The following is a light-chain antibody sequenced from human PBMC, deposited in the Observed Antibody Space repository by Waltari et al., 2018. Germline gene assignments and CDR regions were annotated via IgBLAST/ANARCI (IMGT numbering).Light chain of an antibody. CDR2: DVT. J-gene: IGLJ3*02. CDR3: CSYAGSYTWV. CDR1: TNDLGSYNY. Sequence: SALTQPRSVSGSPGQSVTISCTGTTNDLGSYNYVSWYQQHPGKAPKLIILDVTKRPSGVPDRLSSSKSGNTASLTISGLRAEDEAEYYCCSYAGSYTWVFGGGTKLTVV. V-gene: IGLV2-11*01.